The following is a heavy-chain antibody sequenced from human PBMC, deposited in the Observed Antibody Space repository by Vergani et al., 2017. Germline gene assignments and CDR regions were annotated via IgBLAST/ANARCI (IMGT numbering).Heavy chain of an antibody. J-gene: IGHJ4*02. Sequence: EVQLVESGGGLVKPGGSLRLSCAASGFTFSSYSMNWVRQAPGKGLEWVSSISSSSSYIYYADSVKGRFTISRDNAKNSLYLQMNSLRAEDTAVYYCARDPXPAEYCSGGSCYNGAEGYWGQGTLVTVSS. CDR2: ISSSSSYI. D-gene: IGHD2-15*01. CDR1: GFTFSSYS. V-gene: IGHV3-21*01. CDR3: ARDPXPAEYCSGGSCYNGAEGY.